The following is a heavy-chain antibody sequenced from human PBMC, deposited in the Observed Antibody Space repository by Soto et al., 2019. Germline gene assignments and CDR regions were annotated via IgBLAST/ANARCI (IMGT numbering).Heavy chain of an antibody. Sequence: EVQLLESGGGLVQPGGSLRLSCAASGFTFGSYTMSWVRQAPGKGLQWVSYISDGGHNTYSADSVKGRFTISRDELKGTLYLQMNSLRAEATALYYCVREYYGSGVLWGQGTLVTVSS. CDR3: VREYYGSGVL. CDR2: ISDGGHNT. D-gene: IGHD3-10*01. CDR1: GFTFGSYT. V-gene: IGHV3-23*01. J-gene: IGHJ4*02.